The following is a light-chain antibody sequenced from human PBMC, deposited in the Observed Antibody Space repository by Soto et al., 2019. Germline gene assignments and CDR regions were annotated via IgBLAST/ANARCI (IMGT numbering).Light chain of an antibody. CDR1: QTVSNSY. Sequence: LSCGASQTVSNSYLAWYQQKPGQAPRLLIYAASSRAAGIPGRFSGSGSGTDFTLTISGLEPEDFAVYYCQQYGSSPLTFGQGTKVDIK. J-gene: IGKJ1*01. CDR2: AAS. CDR3: QQYGSSPLT. V-gene: IGKV3-20*01.